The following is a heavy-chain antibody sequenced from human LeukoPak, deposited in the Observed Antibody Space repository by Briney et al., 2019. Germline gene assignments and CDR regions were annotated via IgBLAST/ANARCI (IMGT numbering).Heavy chain of an antibody. Sequence: PGGSLRLSCAASGFTFSNHAKSWVRQAPGKGLEWVSVISGSGGSTFYADSVKGRFTISRDDSKNTLYLQMNSLRAEDTAVYYCAKVITGNRYYYYGMDVWGQGTTVTVSS. D-gene: IGHD1-20*01. CDR3: AKVITGNRYYYYGMDV. CDR1: GFTFSNHA. CDR2: ISGSGGST. V-gene: IGHV3-23*01. J-gene: IGHJ6*02.